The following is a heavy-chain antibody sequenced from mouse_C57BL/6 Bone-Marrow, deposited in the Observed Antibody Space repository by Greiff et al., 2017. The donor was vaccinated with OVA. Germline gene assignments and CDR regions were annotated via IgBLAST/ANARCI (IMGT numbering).Heavy chain of an antibody. CDR1: GFTFSSYG. Sequence: EVKLVESGGDLVKPGGSLKLSCAASGFTFSSYGMSWVRQTPDKRLEWVATISSGGSYTYSPDSVKGRFTISRDNAKNTLYLQMSSLKSEDTAMYYCARREVVAPMDYWGQGTSVTVSS. CDR3: ARREVVAPMDY. CDR2: ISSGGSYT. J-gene: IGHJ4*01. D-gene: IGHD1-1*01. V-gene: IGHV5-6*02.